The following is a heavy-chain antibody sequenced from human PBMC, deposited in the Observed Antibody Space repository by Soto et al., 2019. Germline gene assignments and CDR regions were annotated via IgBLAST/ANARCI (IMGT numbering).Heavy chain of an antibody. D-gene: IGHD2-21*02. J-gene: IGHJ4*02. Sequence: QVQLQESGPGLVKPSETLSLTCTVSGGSISSYYWSWIRQPPGKGLEWIGYIYYSASTNYSPSLKSRVTISVDTSTNQFSLNLSSVTAADTAVYYCARHLPYCGGDCYSLDYWGQGTLVTVSS. CDR2: IYYSAST. CDR1: GGSISSYY. CDR3: ARHLPYCGGDCYSLDY. V-gene: IGHV4-59*08.